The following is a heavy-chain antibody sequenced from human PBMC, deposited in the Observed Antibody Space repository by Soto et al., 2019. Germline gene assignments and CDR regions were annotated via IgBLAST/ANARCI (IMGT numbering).Heavy chain of an antibody. CDR1: GYTFTSYG. CDR3: ARDVGYCSGGSCLNWFDP. J-gene: IGHJ5*02. CDR2: ISAYNGNT. V-gene: IGHV1-18*01. Sequence: QVQLVQSGAEVKKPGASVKVSCKASGYTFTSYGISWVRQAPGQGLEWMGWISAYNGNTNYAQKLQGRVTMTTDTATSTAYMELRSLRSDDTAVYYGARDVGYCSGGSCLNWFDPWGQGTLVTVSS. D-gene: IGHD2-15*01.